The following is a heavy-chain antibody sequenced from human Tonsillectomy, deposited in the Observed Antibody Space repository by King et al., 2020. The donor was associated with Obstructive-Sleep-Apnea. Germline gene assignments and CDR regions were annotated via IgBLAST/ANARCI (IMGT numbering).Heavy chain of an antibody. V-gene: IGHV4-34*01. CDR2: INHSGST. J-gene: IGHJ4*02. CDR3: ARVPLLLPDY. CDR1: GGSFSGYY. Sequence: QLQQWGAGLLKPSETLSLTCAVYGGSFSGYYWSWIRQPPGKGLEWIGEINHSGSTNHNPSLKSRVTISVDTSKNQFSLKLSSVTAADTAVYYCARVPLLLPDYWGQGTLVTVSS. D-gene: IGHD2-15*01.